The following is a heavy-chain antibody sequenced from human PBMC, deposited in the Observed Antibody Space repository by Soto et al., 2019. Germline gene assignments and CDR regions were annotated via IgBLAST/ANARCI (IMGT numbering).Heavy chain of an antibody. CDR2: IYYSGST. Sequence: PSETLSLTCTVSGGSISSYCWSWIRQPPGKGLEWIGSIYYSGSTYYNPSLKSRVTISVDTSKNQFSLKLSSVTAADTAVYYCARHPVYRDYFPYYYGMDVWGQGTTVTVSS. CDR3: ARHPVYRDYFPYYYGMDV. CDR1: GGSISSYC. D-gene: IGHD4-17*01. V-gene: IGHV4-59*08. J-gene: IGHJ6*02.